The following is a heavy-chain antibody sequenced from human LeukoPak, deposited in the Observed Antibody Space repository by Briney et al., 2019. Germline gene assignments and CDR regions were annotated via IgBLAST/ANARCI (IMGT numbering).Heavy chain of an antibody. CDR1: GFAFSNYG. CDR3: AKPGGRVGESLNGIDY. Sequence: PGGSLRLSCAASGFAFSNYGLHWVRQAPGKGLEWVAFIQYDGSNKFHTDPVKGRFTISRDNSKNTLFLQMNSLRAEDTAVYYCAKPGGRVGESLNGIDYWGQGTLVTVS. D-gene: IGHD3-10*01. J-gene: IGHJ4*02. CDR2: IQYDGSNK. V-gene: IGHV3-30*02.